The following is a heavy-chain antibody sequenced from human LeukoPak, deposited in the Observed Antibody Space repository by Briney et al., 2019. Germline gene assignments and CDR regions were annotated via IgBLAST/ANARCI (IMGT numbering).Heavy chain of an antibody. Sequence: QTGGSLRLSCAASGFTFSSYAMSWVRQAPGKGLEWVSVISGSGGSTHYADSVKGRFTISRDNSKNTLYVQMSSLGAEDTAVYYCAKGRSSSGYDYVDYWGQGTLVTVSS. D-gene: IGHD3-22*01. J-gene: IGHJ4*02. CDR2: ISGSGGST. CDR3: AKGRSSSGYDYVDY. CDR1: GFTFSSYA. V-gene: IGHV3-23*01.